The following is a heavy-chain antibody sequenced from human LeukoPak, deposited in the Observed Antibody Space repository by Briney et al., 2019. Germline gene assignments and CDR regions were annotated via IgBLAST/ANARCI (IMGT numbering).Heavy chain of an antibody. CDR1: GFTFSGYS. V-gene: IGHV3-48*02. CDR2: IIGSSSTI. J-gene: IGHJ5*02. D-gene: IGHD4-17*01. Sequence: PGGSLRLSCAASGFTFSGYSMNWVRPAPGKGLEWVSYIIGSSSTIYYEDSVKGRVTISRDNDKHSLYLKMNSPRDEDTAVYYCAREDEATVPTGWFDPWGQGTLVTVSS. CDR3: AREDEATVPTGWFDP.